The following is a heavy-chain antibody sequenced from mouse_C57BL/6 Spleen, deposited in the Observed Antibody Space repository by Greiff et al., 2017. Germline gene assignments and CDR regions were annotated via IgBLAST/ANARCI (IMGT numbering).Heavy chain of an antibody. CDR1: GFTFSDYG. CDR3: ARLPPGFYYAMDY. J-gene: IGHJ4*01. V-gene: IGHV5-17*01. Sequence: EVKLMESGGGLVKPGGSLKLSCAASGFTFSDYGMHWVRQAPEKGLEWVAYISSGSSTIYYADTVKGRFTISRDNAKNTLFLQMTSLRSEDTAMYYCARLPPGFYYAMDYWGQGTSVTVSS. CDR2: ISSGSSTI.